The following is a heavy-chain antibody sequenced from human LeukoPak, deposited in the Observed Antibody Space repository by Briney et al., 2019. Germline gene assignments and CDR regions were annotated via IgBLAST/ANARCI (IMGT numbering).Heavy chain of an antibody. CDR1: GFTFDDYG. CDR3: AKAPRGNDDYFDY. CDR2: ISWDSGSI. Sequence: GGSLRLSCAASGFTFDDYGMHWVRQAPGKGLEWVSGISWDSGSIGYADSVEGRFTISRDNAKNSLYLQMNSLRAEDTALYYCAKAPRGNDDYFDYWGQGTLVTVSS. J-gene: IGHJ4*02. D-gene: IGHD3-16*01. V-gene: IGHV3-9*01.